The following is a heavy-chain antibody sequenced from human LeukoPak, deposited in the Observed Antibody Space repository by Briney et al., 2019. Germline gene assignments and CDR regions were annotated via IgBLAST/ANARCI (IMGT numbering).Heavy chain of an antibody. V-gene: IGHV1-69*05. CDR2: IIPIFGTA. D-gene: IGHD3-10*01. CDR3: ARDRGNYYGSGNDMGDY. CDR1: GGTFSSYA. Sequence: SVKVSCKASGGTFSSYAISWVRQAPGQGLEWMGRIIPIFGTANYAQKLQGRVTITTDESTSTAYVELSSLRSEDTAVYYCARDRGNYYGSGNDMGDYWGQGTLVTVSS. J-gene: IGHJ4*02.